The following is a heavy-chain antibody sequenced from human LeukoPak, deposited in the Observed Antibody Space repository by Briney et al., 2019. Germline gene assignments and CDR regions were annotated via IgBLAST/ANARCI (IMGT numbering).Heavy chain of an antibody. J-gene: IGHJ3*01. V-gene: IGHV3-23*01. D-gene: IGHD3-10*01. CDR3: ARSVRGVIADAFNV. Sequence: GGSLRLSCAPSGFSLTSYAMTWVRQAPGEGLEWVSDISANGGKTYYSDSVRGRFTISRDISKNTLFLQMNSLKVEDTAVYYCARSVRGVIADAFNVWGQGTMVAVSS. CDR2: ISANGGKT. CDR1: GFSLTSYA.